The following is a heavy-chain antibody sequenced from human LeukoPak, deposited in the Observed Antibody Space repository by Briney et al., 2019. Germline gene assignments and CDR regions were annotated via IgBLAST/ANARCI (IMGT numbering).Heavy chain of an antibody. CDR3: ARGGTYYPCIDY. J-gene: IGHJ4*02. D-gene: IGHD1-26*01. Sequence: ASVKVSCKTSGYTFTTTYINWVRQARGQGVEGMGWVSAYNGKTNYAQKFQGRVTMTIDTTTTTAYMDLTSLTFDDTAVYYCARGGTYYPCIDYWGQGTLVTVSS. CDR2: VSAYNGKT. CDR1: GYTFTTTY. V-gene: IGHV1-18*01.